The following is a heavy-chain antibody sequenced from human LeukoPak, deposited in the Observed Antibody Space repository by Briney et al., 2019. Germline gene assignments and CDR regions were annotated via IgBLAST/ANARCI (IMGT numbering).Heavy chain of an antibody. CDR1: GFTFSSYG. J-gene: IGHJ4*02. D-gene: IGHD5-12*01. CDR3: AKDLRGYSGYGYCDY. Sequence: GGSLRLSCAASGFTFSSYGMHWVRQAPGKGLEWVAVISYDGSNKYYADSVKGRFTISRDNSKNTLYLQMNSLRAEDTAVYYCAKDLRGYSGYGYCDYWGQGTLVTVSS. CDR2: ISYDGSNK. V-gene: IGHV3-30*18.